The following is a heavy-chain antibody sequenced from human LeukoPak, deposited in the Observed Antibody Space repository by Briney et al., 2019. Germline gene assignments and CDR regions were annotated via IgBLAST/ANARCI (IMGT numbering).Heavy chain of an antibody. J-gene: IGHJ4*02. CDR1: GGSISSSSYY. CDR2: IYYSGST. CDR3: ARIKYYDYVWGSYRSYYFDY. D-gene: IGHD3-16*02. Sequence: SETLSLTXTVSGGSISSSSYYWGWIRQPPGKGLEWIGSIYYSGSTYYNPSLMSRVTISVDTSKNQFSLKLSSVTAADTAVYYCARIKYYDYVWGSYRSYYFDYWGQGTLVTVSS. V-gene: IGHV4-39*01.